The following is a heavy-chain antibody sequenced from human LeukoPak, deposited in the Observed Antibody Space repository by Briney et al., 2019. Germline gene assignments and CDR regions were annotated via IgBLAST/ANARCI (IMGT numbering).Heavy chain of an antibody. CDR2: IYYSGST. V-gene: IGHV4-59*12. J-gene: IGHJ4*02. CDR3: AARSSSWSRPIDY. Sequence: SETLSLTCTVSGDSISSYYWSWIRQPPGKGLEWIGYIYYSGSTNYNPSLKSRVTISVDTSKNQFSLKLSSVTAADTAVYYCAARSSSWSRPIDYWGQGTLVTVSS. D-gene: IGHD6-13*01. CDR1: GDSISSYY.